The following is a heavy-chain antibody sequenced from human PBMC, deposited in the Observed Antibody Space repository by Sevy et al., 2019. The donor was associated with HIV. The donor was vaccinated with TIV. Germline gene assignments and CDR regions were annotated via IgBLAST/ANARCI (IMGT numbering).Heavy chain of an antibody. CDR1: GFTFSSYA. CDR3: AKDDIVVVVAANADY. J-gene: IGHJ4*02. Sequence: GGSLRLSCAASGFTFSSYAMSWVRQAPGKGLEWVSAISGSGGSTYYADSVKGQFTISRDNSKNTLYLQMNSLRAEDTAIYYCAKDDIVVVVAANADYWGQGTLVTVSS. CDR2: ISGSGGST. D-gene: IGHD2-15*01. V-gene: IGHV3-23*01.